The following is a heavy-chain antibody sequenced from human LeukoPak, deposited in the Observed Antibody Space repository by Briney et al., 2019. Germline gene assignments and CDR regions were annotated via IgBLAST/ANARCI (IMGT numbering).Heavy chain of an antibody. D-gene: IGHD1-26*01. CDR1: GGSISSSSYY. V-gene: IGHV4-39*01. J-gene: IGHJ5*02. CDR3: ARHAIVGATRNNWFDP. CDR2: IYCSGST. Sequence: PSETLSLTCTVSGGSISSSSYYWGWIRQPPGKGLEWIGSIYCSGSTYYNPSLKSRVTISVDTSKNQFSLKLSSVTAADTAVYYCARHAIVGATRNNWFDPWGQGTLVTVSS.